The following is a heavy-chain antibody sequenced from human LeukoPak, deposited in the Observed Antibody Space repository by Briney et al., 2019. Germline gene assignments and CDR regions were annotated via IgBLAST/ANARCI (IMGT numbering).Heavy chain of an antibody. CDR3: AKDFSGIVGASEDV. J-gene: IGHJ6*04. V-gene: IGHV3-23*01. D-gene: IGHD1-26*01. CDR1: GLTFSSYA. CDR2: ISGSGGST. Sequence: GGSLRLSCAASGLTFSSYAMSWVRQAPGKGLEWVSAISGSGGSTYYADSVKGRFTISRDNSKNTLYLQMNSLRAEDTAVYYCAKDFSGIVGASEDVWGKGTTVTVSS.